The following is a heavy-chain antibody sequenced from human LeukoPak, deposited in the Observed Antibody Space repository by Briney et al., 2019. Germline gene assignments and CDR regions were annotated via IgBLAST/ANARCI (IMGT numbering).Heavy chain of an antibody. J-gene: IGHJ3*02. Sequence: ASVKVPCKASGYTFTSYYMHLLRQAPGQGLEWMGWINPTSGGTDYAQKFQGRVTMTRDTFISTAYMELRSLRSDDTAVYYCARGPGHWGSGAFDIWGQGTMVTVSS. CDR1: GYTFTSYY. D-gene: IGHD7-27*01. V-gene: IGHV1-2*02. CDR3: ARGPGHWGSGAFDI. CDR2: INPTSGGT.